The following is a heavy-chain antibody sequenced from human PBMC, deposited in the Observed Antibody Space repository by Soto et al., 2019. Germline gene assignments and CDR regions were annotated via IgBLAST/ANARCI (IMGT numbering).Heavy chain of an antibody. CDR1: GYTFTSYD. CDR3: ARDIGITMVRGGLSHYGMDV. J-gene: IGHJ6*02. D-gene: IGHD3-10*01. V-gene: IGHV1-8*01. CDR2: MNPNSGNT. Sequence: QVQLVQSGAEVKKPGASVKVSCKASGYTFTSYDINWVRQATGQGLEWMGWMNPNSGNTGYARKFQGRVTMTRNTSISTAYMELSSLRSEDTAVYYCARDIGITMVRGGLSHYGMDVWGQGTTVTVSS.